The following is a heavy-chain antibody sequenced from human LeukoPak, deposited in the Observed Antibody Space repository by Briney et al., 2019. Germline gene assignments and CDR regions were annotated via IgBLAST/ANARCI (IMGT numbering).Heavy chain of an antibody. CDR2: INPNSGGT. J-gene: IGHJ3*02. D-gene: IGHD2-15*01. CDR3: AREGRYCSGGSCYSFAFDI. V-gene: IGHV1-2*06. CDR1: GYTFTGYY. Sequence: ASVKVSCKASGYTFTGYYMHWLRQAPEQGLEWMGRINPNSGGTNYAQKFQGRVTMTRDTSISTAYMELSRLRSDDTAVYYCAREGRYCSGGSCYSFAFDIWGQGTMVTVSS.